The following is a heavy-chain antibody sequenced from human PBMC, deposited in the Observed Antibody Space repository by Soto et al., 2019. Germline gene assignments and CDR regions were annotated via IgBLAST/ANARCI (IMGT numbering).Heavy chain of an antibody. CDR1: GGSSTNFY. CDR2: IYSSGTT. Sequence: SETLSLTCTVSGGSSTNFYWTWIRQSPERGLEWIGYIYSSGTTTYNPSLESRVTMSVDASKNQFSLNLRSVTATDTAVYFCARRRGSGTGFYYSYYMDVWGTGKPVTVSS. J-gene: IGHJ6*04. V-gene: IGHV4-59*08. D-gene: IGHD3-10*01. CDR3: ARRRGSGTGFYYSYYMDV.